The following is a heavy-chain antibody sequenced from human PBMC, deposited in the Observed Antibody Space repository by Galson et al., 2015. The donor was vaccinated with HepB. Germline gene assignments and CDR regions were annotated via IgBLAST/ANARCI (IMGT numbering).Heavy chain of an antibody. CDR2: ISAYNGNT. J-gene: IGHJ6*03. Sequence: SVKVSCKASGYTFTSYGISWVRQAPGQGLEWMGWISAYNGNTNYAQKLQGRVTMTTDTSTSTAYMELRSLRSDDTAVYYCARVLILEWLSTYYYMDVWGKGTTVTVSS. D-gene: IGHD3-3*01. CDR1: GYTFTSYG. CDR3: ARVLILEWLSTYYYMDV. V-gene: IGHV1-18*01.